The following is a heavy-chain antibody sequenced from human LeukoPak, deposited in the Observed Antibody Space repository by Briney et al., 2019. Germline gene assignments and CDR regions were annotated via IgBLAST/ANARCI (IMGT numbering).Heavy chain of an antibody. CDR2: MNKDGSEI. Sequence: GGSLRLSCAASGFTFSIYWMSWVRQAPGRGLEWVANMNKDGSEIYYVDSVKGRFTISRDNAKNTLYLQMNSLRAEDTAVYYCARDNAVTLDYWGQGTLVTVSS. V-gene: IGHV3-7*01. CDR1: GFTFSIYW. CDR3: ARDNAVTLDY. D-gene: IGHD6-19*01. J-gene: IGHJ4*02.